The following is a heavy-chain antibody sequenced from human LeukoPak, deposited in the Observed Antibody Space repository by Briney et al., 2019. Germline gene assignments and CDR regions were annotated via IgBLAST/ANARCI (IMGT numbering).Heavy chain of an antibody. Sequence: XGSLRLSCAASGFTFGIYAMSWVRQAPGKGLEWVSVIGGSGDSTYYADSVKGRFTISRDNSKNTLYLQMSSLRAEDTAVYYCARDNRGSGAFDYTYYFDNWGQGTLVTVSS. CDR1: GFTFGIYA. CDR3: ARDNRGSGAFDYTYYFDN. V-gene: IGHV3-23*01. D-gene: IGHD5-12*01. CDR2: IGGSGDST. J-gene: IGHJ4*02.